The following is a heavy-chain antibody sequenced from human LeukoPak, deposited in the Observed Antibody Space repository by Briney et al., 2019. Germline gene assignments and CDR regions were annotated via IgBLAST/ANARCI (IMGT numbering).Heavy chain of an antibody. D-gene: IGHD3-10*01. CDR3: ARGGYYGSGSYFGYYYYYMDV. J-gene: IGHJ6*03. V-gene: IGHV4-59*01. CDR1: GGSISSYY. Sequence: SETLSLTCTVSGGSISSYYWSWTRQPPGKGLEWIGYIYYSGSTNYNPSLKSRVTISVDTSKNQFSLKLSSVTAADTAVYYCARGGYYGSGSYFGYYYYYMDVWGKGTTVTISS. CDR2: IYYSGST.